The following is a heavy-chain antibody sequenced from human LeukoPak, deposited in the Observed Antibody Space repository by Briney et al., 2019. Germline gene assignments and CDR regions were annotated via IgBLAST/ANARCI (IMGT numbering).Heavy chain of an antibody. D-gene: IGHD3-22*01. V-gene: IGHV4-4*07. CDR3: ARASRGAYEFDSSGHNFYYYMDV. CDR2: IYASGST. J-gene: IGHJ6*03. CDR1: GSSVSSLS. Sequence: SETLSLTCSVSGSSVSSLSWSWIRQSAGKGLEWIGHIYASGSTDYNPSLKSRVSMSVDTSKNQFSLKLRSVNAADTAMYYCARASRGAYEFDSSGHNFYYYMDVWGIGTAVIVS.